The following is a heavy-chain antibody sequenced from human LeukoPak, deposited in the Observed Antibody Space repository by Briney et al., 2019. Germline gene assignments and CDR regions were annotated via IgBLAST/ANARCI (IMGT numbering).Heavy chain of an antibody. CDR1: GFTFDDYA. Sequence: GRSLRLSCAASGFTFDDYAMHWVRQAPGKGLEWVSGISWNSGSIGYADSVKGRFIISRDNAKNSLYLQMNSLRAEDTALYYCAKESVRGPNYYYGMDVWGQGTTVTVSS. J-gene: IGHJ6*02. CDR2: ISWNSGSI. D-gene: IGHD3-10*01. CDR3: AKESVRGPNYYYGMDV. V-gene: IGHV3-9*01.